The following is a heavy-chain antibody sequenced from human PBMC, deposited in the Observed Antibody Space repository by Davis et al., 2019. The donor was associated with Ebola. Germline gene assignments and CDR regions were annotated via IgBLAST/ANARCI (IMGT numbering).Heavy chain of an antibody. V-gene: IGHV6-1*01. J-gene: IGHJ5*02. D-gene: IGHD6-13*01. CDR1: GDSVSSNSAA. Sequence: LRLSCAISGDSVSSNSAAWNWIRQSPSRGLEWLGRTYYRSKWYNDYAVSVKSRITINPDTSKNQFSLKLSSVTAADTAVYYCARARPYSSSWYRVNWFDPWGQGTLVTVSS. CDR3: ARARPYSSSWYRVNWFDP. CDR2: TYYRSKWYN.